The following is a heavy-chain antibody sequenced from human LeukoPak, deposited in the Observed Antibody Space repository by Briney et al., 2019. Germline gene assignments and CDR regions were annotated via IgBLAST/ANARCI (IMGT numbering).Heavy chain of an antibody. CDR1: GGSFSGYY. J-gene: IGHJ5*02. CDR3: ARHSCSSTSCYVGYWFDP. D-gene: IGHD2-2*01. CDR2: INHSGST. V-gene: IGHV4-34*01. Sequence: SETLSLTCAVYGGSFSGYYWSWIRQPPGKGLEWIGEINHSGSTNYNPSLKGRVTISVDTSKNQFSLKLSSVTAADTAVYYCARHSCSSTSCYVGYWFDPWGQGTLVTVSS.